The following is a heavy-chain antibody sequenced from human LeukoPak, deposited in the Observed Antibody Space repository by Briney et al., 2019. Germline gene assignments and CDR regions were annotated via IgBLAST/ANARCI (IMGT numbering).Heavy chain of an antibody. CDR3: AKDIGGALDYGDYERYYGMDV. CDR1: GGSFSGYY. J-gene: IGHJ6*02. D-gene: IGHD4-17*01. Sequence: SETLSLTCAVYGGSFSGYYWSWIRQPPGKGLEWIGEINHSGSTNYNPSLKSRVTISVDTSKNQFSLKLSSVTAADTAVYYCAKDIGGALDYGDYERYYGMDVWGQGTTVTVSS. V-gene: IGHV4-34*01. CDR2: INHSGST.